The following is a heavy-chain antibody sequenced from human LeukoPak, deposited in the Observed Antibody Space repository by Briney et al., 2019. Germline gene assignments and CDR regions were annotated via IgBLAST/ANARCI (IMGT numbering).Heavy chain of an antibody. J-gene: IGHJ4*02. Sequence: GGSLRLSCAASGFTFSIYAMHWVRQTPGKGLEYVSSITSNGDSTYYANSVKGRFTISRDNSRNTLYLQMGSLRADDMAIYYCARDLRGAGDYWGQGTLVTVSS. CDR2: ITSNGDST. CDR3: ARDLRGAGDY. D-gene: IGHD1-26*01. CDR1: GFTFSIYA. V-gene: IGHV3-64*01.